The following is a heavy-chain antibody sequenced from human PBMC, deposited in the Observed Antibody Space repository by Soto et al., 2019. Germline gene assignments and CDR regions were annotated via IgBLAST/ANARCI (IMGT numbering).Heavy chain of an antibody. CDR3: ASRKSSPYFDY. V-gene: IGHV4-30-4*01. D-gene: IGHD3-10*01. J-gene: IGHJ4*02. CDR1: GGSISSGDYY. Sequence: QVQLQESGPGLVKPSQTLSLTCTVSGGSISSGDYYWSWIRQPPGKGLECIGYIYYSGRTYYHPSLKSRVTISVDTSKNQFSLRLSSVTAADTAVYYCASRKSSPYFDYWGQGTLVTVSS. CDR2: IYYSGRT.